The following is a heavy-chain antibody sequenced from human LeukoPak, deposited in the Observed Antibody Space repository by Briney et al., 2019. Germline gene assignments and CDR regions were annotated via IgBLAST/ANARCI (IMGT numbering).Heavy chain of an antibody. D-gene: IGHD1-26*01. CDR3: ARVWRIVGATTVGY. Sequence: GASVKVSCKASGYTFSSYDINWVRQAPGQGLEWMGWINPNSGGTNYAQKFQGRVTMTRDTSISTAYMELSRLRSDDTAVYYCARVWRIVGATTVGYWGQGTLVTVSS. J-gene: IGHJ4*02. CDR1: GYTFSSYD. CDR2: INPNSGGT. V-gene: IGHV1-2*02.